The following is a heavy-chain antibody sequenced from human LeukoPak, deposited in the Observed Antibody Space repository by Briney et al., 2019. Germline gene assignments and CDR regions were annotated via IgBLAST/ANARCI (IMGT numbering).Heavy chain of an antibody. V-gene: IGHV4-39*01. D-gene: IGHD6-25*01. CDR2: IYYSWST. J-gene: IGHJ4*02. CDR1: GGSIIRSSYY. CDR3: ARRDSSGVVPRWDY. Sequence: SETLSLTCTVSGGSIIRSSYYWGWIRQPPGKGLEWIGRIYYSWSTCYNPSLKSRVTISVDTSKKPFSLRLSSVPAADTAVYYCARRDSSGVVPRWDYWGQGTLVTVSS.